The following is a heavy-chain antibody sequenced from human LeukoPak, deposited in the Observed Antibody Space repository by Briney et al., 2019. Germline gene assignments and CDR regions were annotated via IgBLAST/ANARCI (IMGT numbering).Heavy chain of an antibody. CDR1: GITFTNYA. Sequence: GGSLRLSCAASGITFTNYAMAWVRQAPGKGLEWVSAISGSGDSTYHADSVRGRFTVSRDNSKNTLYLQMKSLRAEDTAVYYCARCTTGNTHYPIDYWGQGTLVTVSS. D-gene: IGHD4-17*01. V-gene: IGHV3-23*01. CDR3: ARCTTGNTHYPIDY. J-gene: IGHJ4*02. CDR2: ISGSGDST.